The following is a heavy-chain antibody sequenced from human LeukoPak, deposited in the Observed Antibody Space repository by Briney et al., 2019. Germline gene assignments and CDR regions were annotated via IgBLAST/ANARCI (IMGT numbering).Heavy chain of an antibody. J-gene: IGHJ4*02. CDR3: ARGVVATTYYFDY. CDR1: GFTFSSYA. CDR2: ISYDGSNK. Sequence: GGSLRLSCAASGFTFSSYAMSWVRQAPGKGLEWVAVISYDGSNKYYADSVKGRFTISRDNSKNTLYLQMNSLRAEDTAVYYCARGVVATTYYFDYWGQGTLVTVSS. D-gene: IGHD5-12*01. V-gene: IGHV3-30-3*01.